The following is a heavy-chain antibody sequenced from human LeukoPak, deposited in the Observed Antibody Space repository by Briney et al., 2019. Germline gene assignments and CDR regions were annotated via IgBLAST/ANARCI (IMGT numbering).Heavy chain of an antibody. D-gene: IGHD4-17*01. V-gene: IGHV4-59*12. Sequence: SETLSLTCTVSGGSISSYYWSWIRQPPGKGLEWIGLIYYSGSTNYTPSLKSRVTMSVDTSKNQFSLKLSSVTAADTAVYYCARDYGDYVGAFDIWGQGTMVTVSS. CDR2: IYYSGST. CDR3: ARDYGDYVGAFDI. CDR1: GGSISSYY. J-gene: IGHJ3*02.